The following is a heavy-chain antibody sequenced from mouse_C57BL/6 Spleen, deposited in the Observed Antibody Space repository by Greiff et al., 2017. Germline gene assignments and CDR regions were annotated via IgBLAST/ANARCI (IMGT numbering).Heavy chain of an antibody. CDR2: IYPGDGDT. CDR3: AREGSYGSSDY. V-gene: IGHV1-82*01. J-gene: IGHJ2*01. CDR1: GYAFSSSW. D-gene: IGHD1-1*01. Sequence: VQLQQSGPELVKPGASVKISCKASGYAFSSSWMNWVKQRPGKGLEWIGRIYPGDGDTNYNGKFKGKATLTADKSSSTAYMQLSSLTSEDSAVYFCAREGSYGSSDYWGQGTTLTVSS.